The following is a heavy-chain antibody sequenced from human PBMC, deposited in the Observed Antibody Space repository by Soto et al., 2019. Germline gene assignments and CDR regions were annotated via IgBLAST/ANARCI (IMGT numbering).Heavy chain of an antibody. CDR2: INPATGAA. Sequence: QLHLVQSGAVVKKPGASVTVSCSASGYPVTAYYMHWVRQAPGRGLEWMGGINPATGAAKYTQTFRGRVTMTRDTSTSTVFMELSGLTSEDTAVFYCARGGEVGVAGSAAFDMWGQGTLVTVSS. CDR1: GYPVTAYY. V-gene: IGHV1-2*02. D-gene: IGHD3-3*01. J-gene: IGHJ3*02. CDR3: ARGGEVGVAGSAAFDM.